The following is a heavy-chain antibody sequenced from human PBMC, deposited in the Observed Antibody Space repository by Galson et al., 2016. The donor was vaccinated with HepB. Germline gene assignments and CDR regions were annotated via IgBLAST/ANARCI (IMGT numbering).Heavy chain of an antibody. Sequence: SVKVSCKAIGGPFNNYAVSWVRQAPGQGLEWMGGIIPFFGTPSYSQKFQDRVTITADQSTSTVLMEMITLTSEDTAVYYCARESTEYITTWWKFDFWGQGTRVTVSS. CDR3: ARESTEYITTWWKFDF. D-gene: IGHD1-20*01. CDR1: GGPFNNYA. J-gene: IGHJ4*02. CDR2: IIPFFGTP. V-gene: IGHV1-69*13.